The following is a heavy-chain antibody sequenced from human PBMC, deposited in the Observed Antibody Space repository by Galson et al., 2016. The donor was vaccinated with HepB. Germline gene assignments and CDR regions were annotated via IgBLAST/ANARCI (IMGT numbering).Heavy chain of an antibody. Sequence: SETLSLTCAVSGGSMSDNSWWAWVRQSPRKDLEWIGEISQTGTAHYNPSFTSRATISIDKSNNQISLRLESVTAADTAVYYCTRGTLGTTASMAFDFWGQGALVSVSS. D-gene: IGHD1-26*01. CDR1: GGSMSDNSW. CDR2: ISQTGTA. V-gene: IGHV4-4*02. J-gene: IGHJ4*02. CDR3: TRGTLGTTASMAFDF.